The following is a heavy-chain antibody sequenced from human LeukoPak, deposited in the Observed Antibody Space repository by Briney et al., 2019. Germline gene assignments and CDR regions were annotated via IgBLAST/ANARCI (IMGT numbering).Heavy chain of an antibody. V-gene: IGHV5-51*01. CDR3: ARTYCSGGTCYQANFDT. CDR1: GYSFSTYW. CDR2: VYPGDSDT. Sequence: GESLKISCKGSGYSFSTYWIAWVRQKPGKGLEWMGIVYPGDSDTRYSPSFQGQVTISADKSISTAYLQWSSLKASDTAMYYCARTYCSGGTCYQANFDTWGQGTLVTVSS. D-gene: IGHD2-15*01. J-gene: IGHJ5*02.